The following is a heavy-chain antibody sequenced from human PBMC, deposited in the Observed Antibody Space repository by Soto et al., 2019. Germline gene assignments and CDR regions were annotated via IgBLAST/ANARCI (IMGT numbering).Heavy chain of an antibody. Sequence: QAQLVQSGAEVKKPGSSVKVSCKASGGTFSSYAISWVRQAPGQGLEWMGGIIPIFGTANYAQKFQGRVTITADESTSTAYMELSSLRSEDTAVYYCARERLTGTTTFYYYYGMDVWGQGTTVTVSS. J-gene: IGHJ6*02. D-gene: IGHD1-7*01. CDR2: IIPIFGTA. CDR1: GGTFSSYA. CDR3: ARERLTGTTTFYYYYGMDV. V-gene: IGHV1-69*01.